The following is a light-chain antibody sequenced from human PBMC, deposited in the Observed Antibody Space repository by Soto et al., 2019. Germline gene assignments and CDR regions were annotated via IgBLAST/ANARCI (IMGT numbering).Light chain of an antibody. CDR3: QQYGNSFVG. Sequence: EILITQSSATLSVSPGERVILSCRASQSIDSDLAWYQQKTGQSPRFLVYGASSRATGIPDRFSGSGSGTDFTLIISRLEPEDFAVYYCQQYGNSFVGFGQGTKVDIK. J-gene: IGKJ1*01. CDR2: GAS. CDR1: QSIDSD. V-gene: IGKV3-20*01.